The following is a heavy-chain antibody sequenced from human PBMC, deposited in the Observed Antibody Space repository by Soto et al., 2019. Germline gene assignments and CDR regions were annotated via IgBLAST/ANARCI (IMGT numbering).Heavy chain of an antibody. CDR3: ARGQRFSDWFDP. J-gene: IGHJ5*02. D-gene: IGHD3-3*01. CDR1: GGTVSGYY. CDR2: IYSSGNT. V-gene: IGHV4-4*07. Sequence: SETLSLTCSVSGGTVSGYYWTWIRQPAGKGLEWIGRIYSSGNTKYNPSLQSRVTMSLDTSNNQFSLRLTSVTAADTAVYYCARGQRFSDWFDPWGQGTLVTVSS.